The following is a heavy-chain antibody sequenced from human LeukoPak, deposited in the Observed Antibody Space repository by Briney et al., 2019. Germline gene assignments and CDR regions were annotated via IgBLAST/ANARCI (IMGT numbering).Heavy chain of an antibody. J-gene: IGHJ4*02. V-gene: IGHV4-39*01. CDR2: IYYSGST. Sequence: PSETLSLTCTVSGGSISSSSYYWGWIRQPPGKGLEWIGSIYYSGSTYYNPSLKSRVTISVGTSENQFSLKLSSVTAADTAVYYCARPGYYYDSSGYHYRDYWGQGTLVTVSS. CDR1: GGSISSSSYY. D-gene: IGHD3-22*01. CDR3: ARPGYYYDSSGYHYRDY.